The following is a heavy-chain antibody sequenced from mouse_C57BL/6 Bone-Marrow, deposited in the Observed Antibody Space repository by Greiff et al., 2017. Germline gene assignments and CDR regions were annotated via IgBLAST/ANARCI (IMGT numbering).Heavy chain of an antibody. CDR3: ASCSFYYAMDY. V-gene: IGHV14-3*01. CDR2: IDPANGNT. J-gene: IGHJ4*01. D-gene: IGHD1-1*01. Sequence: VQLQQSVAELVRPGASVKLSCTASGFNFKNTYMHWVKQRPEQGLEWIGRIDPANGNTKYAPKFQGKATITADTSSNTAYLQLSSLTSEDTAIYYCASCSFYYAMDYWGQGTSVTVSS. CDR1: GFNFKNTY.